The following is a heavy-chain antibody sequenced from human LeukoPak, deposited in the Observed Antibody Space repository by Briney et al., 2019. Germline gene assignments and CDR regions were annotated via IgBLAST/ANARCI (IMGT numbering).Heavy chain of an antibody. CDR3: AELGITMTGGV. J-gene: IGHJ6*04. CDR1: GFTFSSYE. CDR2: ISSSGSTI. V-gene: IGHV3-48*03. D-gene: IGHD3-10*02. Sequence: GGSLRLSCAASGFTFSSYEMNWVRQAPGKGLECVSYISSSGSTIYYADSVKGRFTISRDNAKNSLYLQMNSLRAEDTAVYYCAELGITMTGGVWGKGTTVTISS.